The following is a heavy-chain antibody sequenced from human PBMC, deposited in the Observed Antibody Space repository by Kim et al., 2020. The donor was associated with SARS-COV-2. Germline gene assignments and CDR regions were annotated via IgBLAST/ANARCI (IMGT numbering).Heavy chain of an antibody. CDR2: INHSGST. V-gene: IGHV4-34*01. D-gene: IGHD6-13*01. Sequence: SETLSLTCAVYGGSFSGYYWSWIRQPPGKGLEWIGEINHSGSTNYNPSLKSRVTISVDTSKNQFSLKLSSVTAADTAVYYCASRRIAAAATRPPWGYWGQGALVTVSS. J-gene: IGHJ4*02. CDR1: GGSFSGYY. CDR3: ASRRIAAAATRPPWGY.